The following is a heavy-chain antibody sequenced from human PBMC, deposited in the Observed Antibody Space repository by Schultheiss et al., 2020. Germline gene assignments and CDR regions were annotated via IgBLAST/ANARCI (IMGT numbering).Heavy chain of an antibody. V-gene: IGHV3-9*01. D-gene: IGHD1-26*01. CDR1: GFTFDDYA. J-gene: IGHJ4*02. Sequence: GGSLRLSCAASGFTFDDYAMHWVRQAPGKGLEWVSGISWNSGSIGYADSVKGRFTISRDNAKNSLYMQMNSLRAEDTALYYCAKDLFESGSFFDYWGQGTLVTVSS. CDR3: AKDLFESGSFFDY. CDR2: ISWNSGSI.